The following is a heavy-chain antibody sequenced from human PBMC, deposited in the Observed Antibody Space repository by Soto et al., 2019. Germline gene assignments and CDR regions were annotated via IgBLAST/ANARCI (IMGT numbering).Heavy chain of an antibody. CDR1: GFTFSSYW. CDR3: AIVGRGFWYFDL. V-gene: IGHV3-74*01. Sequence: PGGSLRLSCAASGFTFSSYWMHWVRQAPGKGLVWVSRMNSDGSTTSYADSVKGRFTISRDNAKNTVYLQMNSLTAEDTAVYYCAIVGRGFWYFDLWGRGTLVTVSS. CDR2: MNSDGSTT. J-gene: IGHJ2*01.